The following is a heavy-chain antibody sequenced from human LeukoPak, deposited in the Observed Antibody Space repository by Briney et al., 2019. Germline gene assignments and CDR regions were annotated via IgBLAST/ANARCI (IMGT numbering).Heavy chain of an antibody. V-gene: IGHV4-59*12. J-gene: IGHJ4*02. CDR3: ARDSRPSLYSSSWFDY. CDR1: GGSISSYY. Sequence: SETLSLTCTVSGGSISSYYWSWIRQPPGKGLEWIGEIYHSGSTNYNPSLKSRVTISVDKSKDQFSLKLSSVTAADTAVYYCARDSRPSLYSSSWFDYWGQGTLVTVSS. D-gene: IGHD6-13*01. CDR2: IYHSGST.